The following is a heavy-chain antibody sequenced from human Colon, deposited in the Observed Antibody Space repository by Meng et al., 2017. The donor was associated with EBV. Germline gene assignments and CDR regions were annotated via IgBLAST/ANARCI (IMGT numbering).Heavy chain of an antibody. Sequence: VQLQESGPGPVKPSQTLSLTCTVSGDSVSSGGYYWTWIRQHPGKGLEWFGHIYYSGSTFYNPSLKRRVIISIDTSKNQFSLNLRSVTAADTAVYYCARVSSGWDYFDYWGQGTLVTVSS. CDR1: GDSVSSGGYY. J-gene: IGHJ4*02. CDR2: IYYSGST. CDR3: ARVSSGWDYFDY. V-gene: IGHV4-31*03. D-gene: IGHD6-19*01.